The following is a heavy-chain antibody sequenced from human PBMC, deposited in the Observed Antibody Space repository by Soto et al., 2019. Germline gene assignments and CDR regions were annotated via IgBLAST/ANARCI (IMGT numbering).Heavy chain of an antibody. CDR1: GITYTTYA. J-gene: IGHJ5*02. D-gene: IGHD5-12*01. CDR3: ARAISGYVT. Sequence: QVQLVQSGAEVEKPAAAVKVSCKASGITYTTYAIHWVRQAPGQGLEWMGWINTGNGNTRYSQRFQGRVTLTTDTSASTAYMDLSSLTSEDTAVYYCARAISGYVTWGQGTLITVSS. V-gene: IGHV1-3*04. CDR2: INTGNGNT.